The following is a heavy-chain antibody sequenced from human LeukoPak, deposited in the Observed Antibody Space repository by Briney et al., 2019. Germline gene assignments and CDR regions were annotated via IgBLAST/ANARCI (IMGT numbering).Heavy chain of an antibody. CDR3: AKERAAAVEGYFDY. V-gene: IGHV3-33*06. CDR2: IWYDGSNK. J-gene: IGHJ4*02. CDR1: GFTFYNYG. D-gene: IGHD6-13*01. Sequence: GGSLRLSCAASGFTFYNYGMHWVRQAPGKGLEWGAVIWYDGSNKYYADSVKGRFTISRDNSKNTLYLQMNSLRVEDTAVYYCAKERAAAVEGYFDYWGQGTLVTVSS.